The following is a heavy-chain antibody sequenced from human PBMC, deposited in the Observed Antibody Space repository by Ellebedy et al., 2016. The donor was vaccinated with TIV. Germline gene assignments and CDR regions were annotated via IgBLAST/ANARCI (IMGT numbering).Heavy chain of an antibody. CDR1: GFPFKDFY. D-gene: IGHD6-19*01. CDR2: ISGTSSFI. Sequence: GGSLRLSCAASGFPFKDFYMSWVRHVPGRGLEWLAYISGTSSFIHHADSVKGRFRISRDNAKNTLYLQMNSLRAEDTAVYYCARGSWACSGSMDVWGQGTTVTVSS. V-gene: IGHV3-11*06. J-gene: IGHJ6*02. CDR3: ARGSWACSGSMDV.